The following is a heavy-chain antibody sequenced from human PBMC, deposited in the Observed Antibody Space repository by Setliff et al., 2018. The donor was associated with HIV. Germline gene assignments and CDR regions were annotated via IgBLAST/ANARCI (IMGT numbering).Heavy chain of an antibody. D-gene: IGHD3-10*01. Sequence: AASVKVSCKPSGHTFSISDIHWVRRATGQGLEWMGWMNPNSGVTGYALKFHDRVTMTRDTSISTAYLELRTLTSEDTAVYYCASGKGVGGVVITDGLDVWGKGTTVTVSS. CDR3: ASGKGVGGVVITDGLDV. J-gene: IGHJ6*04. CDR1: GHTFSISD. CDR2: MNPNSGVT. V-gene: IGHV1-8*02.